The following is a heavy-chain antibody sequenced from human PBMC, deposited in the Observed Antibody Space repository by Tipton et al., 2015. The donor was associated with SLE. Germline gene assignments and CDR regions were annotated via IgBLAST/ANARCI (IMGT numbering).Heavy chain of an antibody. CDR1: GGSISSHY. CDR2: IYYTGTT. V-gene: IGHV4-59*11. CDR3: GAFDI. J-gene: IGHJ3*02. Sequence: TLSLTCSVSGGSISSHYWSWIRQSPGKGLEWIGYIYYTGTTYYSPSLKSRVTISVDTSKNQFSLKLTSVTAADTAVYYCGAFDIWGQGTMVTVSS.